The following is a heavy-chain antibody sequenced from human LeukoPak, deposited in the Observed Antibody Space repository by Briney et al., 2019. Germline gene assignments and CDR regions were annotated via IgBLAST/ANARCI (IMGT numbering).Heavy chain of an antibody. CDR2: IYPGDSGT. V-gene: IGHV5-51*01. D-gene: IGHD3-10*01. CDR1: GYSFSTYW. Sequence: GESLKISCKASGYSFSTYWIGWVRQMPGEGLEWMGIIYPGDSGTRYSPSFQGQVTISADKSINTAYLQWSSLKASDTAMYYCARRVIRGWWDYWGQGTLVTVSS. J-gene: IGHJ4*02. CDR3: ARRVIRGWWDY.